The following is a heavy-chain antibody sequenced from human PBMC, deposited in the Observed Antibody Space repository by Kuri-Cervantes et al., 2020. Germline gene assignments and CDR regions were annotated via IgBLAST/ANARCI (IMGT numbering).Heavy chain of an antibody. CDR1: GYTFTSYA. Sequence: ASVKVSCKASGYTFTSYAMNWVRQAPGQGLEWMGWISTNTGNPTYTQGFTGRFVFSLDTSVSTAYLQISSLKAEDTAVYYCARERRITMVRGVWRDAFDIWGQGTMVTVSS. V-gene: IGHV7-4-1*02. D-gene: IGHD3-10*01. J-gene: IGHJ3*02. CDR3: ARERRITMVRGVWRDAFDI. CDR2: ISTNTGNP.